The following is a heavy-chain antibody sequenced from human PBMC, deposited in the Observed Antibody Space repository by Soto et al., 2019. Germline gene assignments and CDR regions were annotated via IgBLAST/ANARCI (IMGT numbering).Heavy chain of an antibody. V-gene: IGHV4-39*01. J-gene: IGHJ6*03. D-gene: IGHD3-3*01. Sequence: QLQLQESGPGLVKPSETLSLTCTVSGGSISSSSYYWGWIRQPPGKGLEWIGSIYYSGSTYYNPSLKSRVTISVDTSKNQFSLKLSSVTAADTAVYYCARHFSDYDFWSGYQIYYYYYYMDVWGKGTTVTVSS. CDR2: IYYSGST. CDR3: ARHFSDYDFWSGYQIYYYYYYMDV. CDR1: GGSISSSSYY.